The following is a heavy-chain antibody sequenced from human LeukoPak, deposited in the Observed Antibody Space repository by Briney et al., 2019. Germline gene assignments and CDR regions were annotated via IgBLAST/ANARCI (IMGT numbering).Heavy chain of an antibody. CDR1: AGSISSYY. V-gene: IGHV4-59*01. CDR2: IYHSGAP. CDR3: AREGGGQLGPALPFDY. Sequence: SQTLSLTCTVSAGSISSYYWSWIRQPPGKGLDGIGYIYHSGAPNYNPSLKSQVPISVDRPKNQFSLSLSLVTAADTAVYYCAREGGGQLGPALPFDYWGQGTLVTVSS. D-gene: IGHD6-6*01. J-gene: IGHJ4*02.